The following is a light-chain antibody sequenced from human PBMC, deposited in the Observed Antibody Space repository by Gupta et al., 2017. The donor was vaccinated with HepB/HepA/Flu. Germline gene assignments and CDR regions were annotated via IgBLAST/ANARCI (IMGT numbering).Light chain of an antibody. J-gene: IGLJ2*01. CDR1: SSDVGRYHR. Sequence: HSALTQPPSVSAPPGQSVTISCIGTSSDVGRYHRVSWYHQSPGTAPKLMIYDVNNRPSGVPNRFSGSKSGNTASLTISGLQAEDEADYYCSSYISSSPCVLFGGGTRLTVL. CDR2: DVN. CDR3: SSYISSSPCVL. V-gene: IGLV2-18*02.